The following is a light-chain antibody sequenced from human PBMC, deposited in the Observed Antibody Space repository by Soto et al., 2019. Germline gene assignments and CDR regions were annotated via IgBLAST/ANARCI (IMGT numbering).Light chain of an antibody. CDR2: QAS. Sequence: DIQMTQSPSTLSASVGDRVTITCRASQSISSWLAWYQQKPGKAPKLLIYQASSLQSGVPSRFSGSGSGTELTLTISSLQADDFATYYCQQCNTYSGRTFGQGTKVDIK. V-gene: IGKV1-5*03. CDR1: QSISSW. J-gene: IGKJ1*01. CDR3: QQCNTYSGRT.